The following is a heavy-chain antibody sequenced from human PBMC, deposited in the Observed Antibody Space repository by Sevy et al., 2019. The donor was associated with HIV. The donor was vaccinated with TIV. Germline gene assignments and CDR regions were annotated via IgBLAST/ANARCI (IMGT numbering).Heavy chain of an antibody. D-gene: IGHD1-26*01. CDR2: IGTAGDT. CDR1: GFTFSRYD. J-gene: IGHJ3*02. CDR3: ARGTRYSGSYYLGDDAFDI. V-gene: IGHV3-13*01. Sequence: QLGGSLRLSCAASGFTFSRYDMHWVRQATGKGLEWVSSIGTAGDTYYPGSVKGRFTISRENAKKSLYLQMNSLRAGDTAVYYCARGTRYSGSYYLGDDAFDIWGQGTMVTVSS.